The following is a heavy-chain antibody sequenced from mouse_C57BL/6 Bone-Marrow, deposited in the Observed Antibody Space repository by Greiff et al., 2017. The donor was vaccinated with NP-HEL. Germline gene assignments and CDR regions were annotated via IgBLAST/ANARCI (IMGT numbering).Heavy chain of an antibody. CDR3: ARAGFITTVVAHYYAMTT. CDR1: GYTFTSYD. D-gene: IGHD1-1*01. V-gene: IGHV1-85*01. CDR2: IYPRDGST. J-gene: IGHJ4*01. Sequence: VQLQQSGPELVKPGASVKLSCKASGYTFTSYDINWVKQRPGQGLEWIGWIYPRDGSTKYNEKFKGKATLTVDTSSSTAYMELHSLTSEDSAVYFCARAGFITTVVAHYYAMTTGVKEPQSPSPQ.